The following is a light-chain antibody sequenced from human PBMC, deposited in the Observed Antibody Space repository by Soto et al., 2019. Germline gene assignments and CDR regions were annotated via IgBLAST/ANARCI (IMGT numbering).Light chain of an antibody. CDR3: AAWDDSLIGYV. J-gene: IGLJ1*01. CDR1: SSNIGSNT. CDR2: NNN. Sequence: SVLTQPPSTSGTPGQRVTISCSGSSSNIGSNTVSWCQQLPGTAPKPLIYNNNQRPSGVPDRFSGSKSGTSASLAISGLQSEDEADYYCAAWDDSLIGYVFGTGTKVTAL. V-gene: IGLV1-44*01.